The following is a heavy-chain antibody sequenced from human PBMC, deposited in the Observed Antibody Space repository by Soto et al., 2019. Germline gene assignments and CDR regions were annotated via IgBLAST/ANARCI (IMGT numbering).Heavy chain of an antibody. D-gene: IGHD6-13*01. J-gene: IGHJ5*02. Sequence: PSETLSLTCTVSGGSISSYYWSWIRQPPGKGLEWIGYIYYSGSTNYNPSLKSRVTISVDTSKNQFSLKLSSVTAADTAVYYCARMYSSSWYNWFGPWGQGTLVTVSS. CDR1: GGSISSYY. CDR2: IYYSGST. CDR3: ARMYSSSWYNWFGP. V-gene: IGHV4-59*08.